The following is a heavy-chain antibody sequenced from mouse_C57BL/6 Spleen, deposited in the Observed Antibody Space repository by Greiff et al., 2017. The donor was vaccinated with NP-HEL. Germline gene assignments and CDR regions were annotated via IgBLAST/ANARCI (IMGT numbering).Heavy chain of an antibody. CDR1: GFSLTSYG. V-gene: IGHV2-4*01. J-gene: IGHJ4*01. Sequence: VKLVESGPGLVQPSQSLSITCTVSGFSLTSYGVHWVRQPPGKGLEWLGVIWSGGSTDYNAAFISRLSISKDNSKSQVFFKMNSLQADDTAIYYCAKWGFYAMDYWGQGTSVTVSS. CDR2: IWSGGST. CDR3: AKWGFYAMDY.